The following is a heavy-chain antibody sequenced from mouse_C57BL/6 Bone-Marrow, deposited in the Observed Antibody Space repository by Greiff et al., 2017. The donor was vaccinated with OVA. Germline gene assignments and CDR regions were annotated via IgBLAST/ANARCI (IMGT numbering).Heavy chain of an antibody. J-gene: IGHJ2*01. CDR3: AREGRYFDY. CDR1: GYTFTSYW. CDR2: IDPSDSYT. V-gene: IGHV1-50*01. Sequence: QVQLQQPGAELVKPGASVKLSCKASGYTFTSYWMQCVKQRPGQGLEWIGEIDPSDSYTNYNQKFKGKATLTVDTSSSTAYMQLSSLTSEDSAVYYCAREGRYFDYWGQGTTLTVSS.